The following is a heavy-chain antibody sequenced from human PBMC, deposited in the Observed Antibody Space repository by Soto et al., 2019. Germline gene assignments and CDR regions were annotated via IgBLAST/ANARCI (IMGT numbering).Heavy chain of an antibody. Sequence: SETLSLTCAVYGGSFSGYYWSWIRHPPGKGLEWIGEINHRGSTNYNPSLKSRVTISVDTSKNQFSLKLTSVTAADTAVYYCSRGHEVRATFYYHYAMDVWGQGTTVTVSS. D-gene: IGHD3-10*01. CDR1: GGSFSGYY. CDR3: SRGHEVRATFYYHYAMDV. V-gene: IGHV4-34*01. CDR2: INHRGST. J-gene: IGHJ6*02.